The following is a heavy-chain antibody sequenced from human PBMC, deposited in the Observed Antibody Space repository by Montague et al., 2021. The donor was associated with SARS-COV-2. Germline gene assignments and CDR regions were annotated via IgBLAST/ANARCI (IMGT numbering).Heavy chain of an antibody. D-gene: IGHD3-22*01. CDR1: GFTFSSYE. CDR2: ISSDGSTI. J-gene: IGHJ6*03. Sequence: SLRLSCAASGFTFSSYEMNWVRQAPGKGLGWVSYISSDGSTIYYADSVKGRFTISRDNAKNSLYLQMNSLRAEDAAIYYCARGRRGVVVLTRAGQDYYYYYLDVWGKGTTVTVSS. V-gene: IGHV3-48*03. CDR3: ARGRRGVVVLTRAGQDYYYYYLDV.